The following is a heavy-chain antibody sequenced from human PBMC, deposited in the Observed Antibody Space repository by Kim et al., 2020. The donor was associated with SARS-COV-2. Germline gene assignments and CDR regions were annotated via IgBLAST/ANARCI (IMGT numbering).Heavy chain of an antibody. CDR1: GGSISNGGYY. V-gene: IGHV4-31*03. CDR3: ARGDILVYGMDV. D-gene: IGHD3-3*01. Sequence: SETLSLTCTVSGGSISNGGYYWSWIRQHPGKGLEWIGYIYYSGSTYYNSSLKSRVTISVDTSKNQFSLKLSSVTAADTAVYYCARGDILVYGMDVWGQGTTVTVSS. J-gene: IGHJ6*02. CDR2: IYYSGST.